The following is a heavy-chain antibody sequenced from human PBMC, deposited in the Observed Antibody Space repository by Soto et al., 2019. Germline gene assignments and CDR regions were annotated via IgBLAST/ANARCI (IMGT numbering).Heavy chain of an antibody. CDR1: GYSVSSGSYH. CDR3: ARVGWGGDS. CDR2: KPYTGSP. J-gene: IGHJ4*02. D-gene: IGHD7-27*01. Sequence: SETLSISCIVSGYSVSSGSYHWRWIRQPPGKGLEWIGFKPYTGSPDYNPSLRSRVVISIDRSKNQFSLKLSSVTAADTAVYFCARVGWGGDSWGQGTLVTVSS. V-gene: IGHV4-61*01.